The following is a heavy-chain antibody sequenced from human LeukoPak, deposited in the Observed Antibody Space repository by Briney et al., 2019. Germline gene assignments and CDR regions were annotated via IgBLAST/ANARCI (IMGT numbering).Heavy chain of an antibody. CDR2: IKQDGSEK. J-gene: IGHJ4*02. D-gene: IGHD3-16*01. CDR1: GFRFNTYW. V-gene: IGHV3-7*01. Sequence: PGGSLRPSCAASGFRFNTYWMTWVRQAPGKGLEWVANIKQDGSEKYYVDSVKGRFTISRDNAKNSLYLQMNSLRVEDTAVYYCASGKGGSYWGRGTLVTVSS. CDR3: ASGKGGSY.